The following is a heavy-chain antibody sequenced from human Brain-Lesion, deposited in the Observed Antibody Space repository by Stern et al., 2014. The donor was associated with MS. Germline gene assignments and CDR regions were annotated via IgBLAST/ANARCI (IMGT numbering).Heavy chain of an antibody. V-gene: IGHV4-61*02. D-gene: IGHD2-2*01. CDR3: ARGRVVPGFQYYATDV. J-gene: IGHJ6*02. CDR1: GGSISSGGYY. Sequence: DQLVESGPGLVKPSQTLSLSCTVSGGSISSGGYYWSWIRQPAGKGLEWIGRIFNSGSPSYNPSLKSRVTISIDPSKNQFSLRLNPMTAADTAVYYCARGRVVPGFQYYATDVWGQGTTVIVSS. CDR2: IFNSGSP.